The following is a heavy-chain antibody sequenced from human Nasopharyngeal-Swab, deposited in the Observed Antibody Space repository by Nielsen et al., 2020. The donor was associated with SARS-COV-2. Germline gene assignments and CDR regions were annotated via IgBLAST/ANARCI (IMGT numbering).Heavy chain of an antibody. D-gene: IGHD3-3*01. V-gene: IGHV5-10-1*01. Sequence: KVSCKGSGYSFTSYWIGWVRQMPGKGLEWMGRIDPSDSYTNYSPSFQGHVTISADKSISTAYLQWSSLKASDTAMYYCARLDGLGVVVLYDYWGQGTLVTVSS. CDR3: ARLDGLGVVVLYDY. J-gene: IGHJ4*02. CDR2: IDPSDSYT. CDR1: GYSFTSYW.